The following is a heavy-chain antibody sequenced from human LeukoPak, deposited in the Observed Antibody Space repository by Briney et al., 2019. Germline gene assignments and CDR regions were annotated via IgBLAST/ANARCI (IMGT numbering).Heavy chain of an antibody. J-gene: IGHJ4*02. CDR1: GFTFNSYA. CDR2: IGDSGGST. CDR3: AVLEDPR. D-gene: IGHD3-16*01. Sequence: GGSLRLSCAASGFTFNSYAISWVRQAPGKGLEWVSTIGDSGGSTYYVDSVKGRFTISRDNSKNTLYLQMNSLRAEDTAIYYCAVLEDPRWGQGTLVTVSS. V-gene: IGHV3-23*01.